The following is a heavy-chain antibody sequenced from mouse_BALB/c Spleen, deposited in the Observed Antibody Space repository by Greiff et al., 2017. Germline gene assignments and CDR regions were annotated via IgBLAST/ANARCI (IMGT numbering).Heavy chain of an antibody. V-gene: IGHV5-12-1*01. Sequence: EVQRVESGGGLVKPGGSLKLSCAASGFAFSSYDMSWVRQTPEKRLEWVAYISSGGGSTYYPDTVKGRFTISRDNAKNTLYLQMSSLKSEDTAMYYCARAPNYYDAMDYWGQGTSVTVSS. CDR1: GFAFSSYD. D-gene: IGHD1-1*01. J-gene: IGHJ4*01. CDR3: ARAPNYYDAMDY. CDR2: ISSGGGST.